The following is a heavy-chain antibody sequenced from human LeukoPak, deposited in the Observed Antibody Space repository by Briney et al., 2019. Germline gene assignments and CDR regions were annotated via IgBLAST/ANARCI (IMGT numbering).Heavy chain of an antibody. V-gene: IGHV3-30*18. Sequence: PGGSLRLSCAASGFTFSTSGMHWVRQAPGKGLEWVAVISYDGSNKYYAASVKGRFTISRDNSKNTLFLQMDSLRVEDTAVYYCGKRGYSSRWSTVDIWGQGTMVTVSS. CDR2: ISYDGSNK. D-gene: IGHD6-13*01. CDR3: GKRGYSSRWSTVDI. CDR1: GFTFSTSG. J-gene: IGHJ3*02.